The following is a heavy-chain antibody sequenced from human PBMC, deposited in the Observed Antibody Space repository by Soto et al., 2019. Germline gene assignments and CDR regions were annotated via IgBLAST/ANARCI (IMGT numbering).Heavy chain of an antibody. CDR2: IIPILGIA. D-gene: IGHD6-13*01. CDR3: ARALSGAGTHWFDP. Sequence: SLNVSCKASGGTFSSYTISWVLQAPGQGLEWMGRIIPILGIANYAQKFQGRVTITADKSTSTAYMELSSLRSEDTAVYYCARALSGAGTHWFDPWGQGTLVSVSS. CDR1: GGTFSSYT. V-gene: IGHV1-69*02. J-gene: IGHJ5*02.